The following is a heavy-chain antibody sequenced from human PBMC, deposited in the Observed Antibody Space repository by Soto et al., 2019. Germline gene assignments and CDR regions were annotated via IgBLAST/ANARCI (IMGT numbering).Heavy chain of an antibody. CDR1: GFTFSTYS. J-gene: IGHJ6*02. CDR3: ARGRGLSTPYYYYIMDV. V-gene: IGHV3-48*02. D-gene: IGHD2-15*01. Sequence: EVQLVESGGGVVQPGGSLRLSCAASGFTFSTYSMNWVRQAPGQGLEWVSYISDSSSTIYYTDSVKGRFTISRDNAKNSLYLQVNSLRDEDTAVYYCARGRGLSTPYYYYIMDVWGQGTTVTVSS. CDR2: ISDSSSTI.